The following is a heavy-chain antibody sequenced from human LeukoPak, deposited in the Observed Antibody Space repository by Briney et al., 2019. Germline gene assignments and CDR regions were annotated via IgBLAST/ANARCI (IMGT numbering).Heavy chain of an antibody. CDR3: ARGYSSGWYEGHFDY. J-gene: IGHJ4*02. V-gene: IGHV1-69*06. Sequence: GASVTVSCKASGGTFSSYAISWVRQAPGQGLEWMGGIIPIFGTANYAQKFQGRVTITADNSTSTAYMELSSLRSEDTAVYYCARGYSSGWYEGHFDYWGQGTLVTVSS. D-gene: IGHD6-19*01. CDR2: IIPIFGTA. CDR1: GGTFSSYA.